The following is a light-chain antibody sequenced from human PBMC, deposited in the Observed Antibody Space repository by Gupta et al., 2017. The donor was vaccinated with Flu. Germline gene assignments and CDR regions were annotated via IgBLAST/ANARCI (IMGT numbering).Light chain of an antibody. CDR1: SGSIANNY. V-gene: IGLV6-57*03. CDR2: EDG. Sequence: NFILTQPHSVSASPGNTVTIYCSRNSGSIANNYVQWYQRRPGGAPTVVRYEDGRRPAGVPDRFSGSIDISSNSASLTISGLMPEDEADYYCQSFDSINQVFGGGTRLTVL. J-gene: IGLJ3*02. CDR3: QSFDSINQV.